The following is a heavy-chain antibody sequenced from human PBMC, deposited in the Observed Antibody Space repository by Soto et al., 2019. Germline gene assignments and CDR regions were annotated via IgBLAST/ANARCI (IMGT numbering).Heavy chain of an antibody. V-gene: IGHV3-15*01. J-gene: IGHJ6*02. CDR2: IKSKTDGGTT. CDR1: GFTFSNAW. Sequence: GSLRLSCAASGFTFSNAWMSWVRQAPGKGLEWVGRIKSKTDGGTTDYAAPVKGRFTISRDDSKNTLYLQMNSLKTEDTAVYYCTTVISNPGATVTNRRVDGMDVWGQGTTVTVSS. CDR3: TTVISNPGATVTNRRVDGMDV. D-gene: IGHD4-17*01.